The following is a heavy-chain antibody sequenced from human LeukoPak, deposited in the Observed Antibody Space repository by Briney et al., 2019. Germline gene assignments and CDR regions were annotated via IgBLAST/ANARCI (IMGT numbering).Heavy chain of an antibody. Sequence: SETLSLTCTVSGGSISSYYWSWIRQPAGKGLEWIGRIYTSGSTNYNSSLKIRVTMSVDTSKNQFSLKLSSVTAADTAVYYCARGRSSRSWFDPWGQGTLVTVSS. CDR3: ARGRSSRSWFDP. J-gene: IGHJ5*02. D-gene: IGHD6-13*01. V-gene: IGHV4-4*07. CDR2: IYTSGST. CDR1: GGSISSYY.